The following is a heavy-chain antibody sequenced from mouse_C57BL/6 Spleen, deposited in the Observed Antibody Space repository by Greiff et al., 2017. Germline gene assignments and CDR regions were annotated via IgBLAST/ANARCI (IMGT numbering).Heavy chain of an antibody. CDR1: GFTFTDYY. D-gene: IGHD1-1*01. Sequence: EVKLMESGGGLVQPGGSLSLSCAASGFTFTDYYMSWVRQPPGKALEWLGFIRNKANGYTTEYSASVKGRFTNSRDNSQSILYLQMNALRAEYSATYYCARYNYGSTSWFAYWGQGTLVTVSA. CDR3: ARYNYGSTSWFAY. V-gene: IGHV7-3*01. CDR2: IRNKANGYTT. J-gene: IGHJ3*01.